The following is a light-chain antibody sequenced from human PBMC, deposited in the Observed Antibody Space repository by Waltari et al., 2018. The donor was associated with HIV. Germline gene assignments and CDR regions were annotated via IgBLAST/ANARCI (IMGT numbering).Light chain of an antibody. J-gene: IGLJ1*01. CDR3: TSYTSSGTYV. V-gene: IGLV2-14*02. Sequence: QSALTQPASVSGSPGQSITISCTGTSSDVGSYCLVSWYQQHPGKAPKRLIYDVSSRPSGVSNRFSGSKSGNTASLTISGLQADDEADYYCTSYTSSGTYVFGTGTEVTVL. CDR2: DVS. CDR1: SSDVGSYCL.